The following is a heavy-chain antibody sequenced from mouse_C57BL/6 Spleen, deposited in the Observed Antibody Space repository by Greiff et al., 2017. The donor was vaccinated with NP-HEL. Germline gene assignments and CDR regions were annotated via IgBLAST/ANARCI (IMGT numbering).Heavy chain of an antibody. CDR1: GYAFSSSW. CDR3: AREGGIYYYGSSGYAMDY. V-gene: IGHV1-82*01. J-gene: IGHJ4*01. Sequence: VQLQQSGPELVKPGASVKISCKASGYAFSSSWMNWVKQRPGKGLEWIGRIYPGDGGTNYNGKFKGKATLTADKSSSTAYMQLSSLTSEDSAVYFCAREGGIYYYGSSGYAMDYWGQGTSVTVSS. CDR2: IYPGDGGT. D-gene: IGHD1-1*01.